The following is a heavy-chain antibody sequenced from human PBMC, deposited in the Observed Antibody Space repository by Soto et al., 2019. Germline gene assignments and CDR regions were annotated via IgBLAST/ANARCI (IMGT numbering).Heavy chain of an antibody. D-gene: IGHD2-15*01. J-gene: IGHJ4*02. CDR2: IDYNGVT. CDR3: GKVLVGATGHTDSDS. V-gene: IGHV4-39*01. Sequence: SETMSHTCPVSDGSIYRSGYYWGWKSQPPGGGLEWIGNIDYNGVTYSNPSLKSRVTISRDTSKNQFSLKLTSVTAADTALYYCGKVLVGATGHTDSDSWGPGTLVTVSS. CDR1: DGSIYRSGYY.